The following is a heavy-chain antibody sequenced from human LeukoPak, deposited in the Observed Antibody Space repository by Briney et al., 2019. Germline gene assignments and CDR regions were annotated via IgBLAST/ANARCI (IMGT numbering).Heavy chain of an antibody. J-gene: IGHJ6*02. CDR3: ARDVIVVVPAVHYYGMDV. V-gene: IGHV3-23*01. CDR2: VSGGGDSV. D-gene: IGHD2-2*01. Sequence: GGSLRLSCAASGFTFSGYAMSWVRQAPGKGLEWVAAVSGGGDSVHYADSVKGRFTISRDNSKNTLYLQMNSLRAEDTAVYYCARDVIVVVPAVHYYGMDVWGQGTTVTVSS. CDR1: GFTFSGYA.